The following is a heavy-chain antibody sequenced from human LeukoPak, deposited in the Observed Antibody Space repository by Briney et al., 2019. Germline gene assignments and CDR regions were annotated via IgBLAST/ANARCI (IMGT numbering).Heavy chain of an antibody. D-gene: IGHD4-23*01. CDR1: GFTFDDYA. J-gene: IGHJ4*02. Sequence: PGGSLRLSCAASGFTFDDYAMHWVRQAPGKGLEWVSLISWDGGSTYYADSVKGRFTISRDNSKNSLYLQMNSLRAEDTALYYCATSCFGGNNDYGANSNSCSDYWGQGTLVTVSS. CDR2: ISWDGGST. V-gene: IGHV3-43D*03. CDR3: ATSCFGGNNDYGANSNSCSDY.